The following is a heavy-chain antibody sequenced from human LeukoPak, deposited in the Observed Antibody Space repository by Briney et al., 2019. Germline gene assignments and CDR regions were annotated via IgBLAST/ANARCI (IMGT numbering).Heavy chain of an antibody. J-gene: IGHJ3*02. CDR1: GGSISSSSYY. V-gene: IGHV4-39*07. CDR2: IYYSGST. Sequence: PSETLSLTCTVSGGSISSSSYYWGWIRQPPGKGLEWIGSIYYSGSTYYNPSLKSRVTISVDTSKNQFSLKLSSVTAADTAVYYCETYDRWGAFDIWGQGTMVTVSS. CDR3: ETYDRWGAFDI. D-gene: IGHD3-22*01.